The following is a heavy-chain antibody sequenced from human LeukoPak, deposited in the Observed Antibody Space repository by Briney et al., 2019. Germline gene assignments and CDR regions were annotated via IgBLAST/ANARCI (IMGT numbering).Heavy chain of an antibody. CDR2: IYYSGST. CDR3: ARGLVVPAAIFAFDI. V-gene: IGHV4-31*03. J-gene: IGHJ3*02. Sequence: PSETLSLTCTVSGVSISRGGYYWSWIRQHPGKGLEWIGYIYYSGSTYYNPSLKSRVTISVDTSKNQFSLKLSSVTAADTAVYYCARGLVVPAAIFAFDIWGQGTMVTVSS. CDR1: GVSISRGGYY. D-gene: IGHD2-2*01.